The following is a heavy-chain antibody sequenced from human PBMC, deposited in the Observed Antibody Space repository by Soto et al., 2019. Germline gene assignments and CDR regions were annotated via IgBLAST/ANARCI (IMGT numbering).Heavy chain of an antibody. J-gene: IGHJ4*02. CDR3: ARVAHQSLDY. V-gene: IGHV1-46*01. CDR1: GYTFTNYH. CDR2: INPSDGGA. D-gene: IGHD5-12*01. Sequence: AAVKVSCKTSGYTFTNYHVHWVRQAPGQGLEWLGIINPSDGGAGYAQKFQGRVTMTRDTSTSTVYMDMSSLRSEDTAVYYCARVAHQSLDYWGLGTLVTVPQ.